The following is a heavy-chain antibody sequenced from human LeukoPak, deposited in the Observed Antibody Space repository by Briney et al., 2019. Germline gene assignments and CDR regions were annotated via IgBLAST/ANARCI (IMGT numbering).Heavy chain of an antibody. Sequence: GGSLRLSCAASGFTFSDYNMHWVRQAPGKGLEWVAVISYDGSNKYYADSVKGRFTISRDNSKTTLYLQMNSLRAEDTAVYYCAKLGKTENHYGSGRFSYYYYMDVWGKGTTVTISS. V-gene: IGHV3-30*18. D-gene: IGHD3-10*01. CDR1: GFTFSDYN. J-gene: IGHJ6*03. CDR3: AKLGKTENHYGSGRFSYYYYMDV. CDR2: ISYDGSNK.